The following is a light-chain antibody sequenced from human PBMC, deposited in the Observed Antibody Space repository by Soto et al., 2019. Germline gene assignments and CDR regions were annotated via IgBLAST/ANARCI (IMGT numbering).Light chain of an antibody. Sequence: QSALTQPPSVSGSPGQSVTISCTGTSSDVGSYNGVSWYQQPPGTAPRLIIYEGSTQPSGVPDRFSGSKSGNTASLTISGLQAEDEADYYCNSYTLSGTYVFGTGTKVTVL. V-gene: IGLV2-18*02. J-gene: IGLJ1*01. CDR3: NSYTLSGTYV. CDR1: SSDVGSYNG. CDR2: EGS.